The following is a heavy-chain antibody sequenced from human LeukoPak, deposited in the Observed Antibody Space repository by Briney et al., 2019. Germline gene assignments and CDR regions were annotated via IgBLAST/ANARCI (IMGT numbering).Heavy chain of an antibody. D-gene: IGHD6-13*01. CDR2: IYYSGST. CDR3: AREKPFGIAAAGMHYYYYYCMDV. Sequence: SETLSLTCTVSGGSISSYYWSWIRQPPGKGLEWIGYIYYSGSTNYNPSLKSRVTISVDTSKNQFSLKLSSVTAADTAVYYCAREKPFGIAAAGMHYYYYYCMDVWGQGTTVTVSS. J-gene: IGHJ6*02. V-gene: IGHV4-59*01. CDR1: GGSISSYY.